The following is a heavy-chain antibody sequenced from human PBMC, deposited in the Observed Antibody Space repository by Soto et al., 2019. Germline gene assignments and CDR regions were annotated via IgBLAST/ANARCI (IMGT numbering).Heavy chain of an antibody. CDR1: GFTFSKYP. V-gene: IGHV3-23*01. J-gene: IGHJ4*02. CDR2: ISGSGGST. Sequence: EVQLLESGGGLVEPGGSLRLSCAASGFTFSKYPMTWVRQAPGKGLEWVSSISGSGGSTYYPDSVKGRFTISRDNSKNTFFLHRNSLSAEDTAVYYCEKEQIHSQADTSSIFDYWGQGTLVTVSS. CDR3: EKEQIHSQADTSSIFDY. D-gene: IGHD2-2*01.